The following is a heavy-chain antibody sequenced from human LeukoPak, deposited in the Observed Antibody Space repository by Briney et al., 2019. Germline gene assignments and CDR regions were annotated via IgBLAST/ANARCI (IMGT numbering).Heavy chain of an antibody. CDR2: IIPIFGTA. CDR1: GGTFSSYA. J-gene: IGHJ3*02. D-gene: IGHD6-13*01. CDR3: AREIPLIIAETPKDAFDI. Sequence: ASVKVSCKASGGTFSSYAISWVRQAPGQGLEWMGRIIPIFGTANYAQKFQGRVTITTDESTGTAYMELSSLRSEDTAVYYCAREIPLIIAETPKDAFDIWGQGTMVTVSS. V-gene: IGHV1-69*05.